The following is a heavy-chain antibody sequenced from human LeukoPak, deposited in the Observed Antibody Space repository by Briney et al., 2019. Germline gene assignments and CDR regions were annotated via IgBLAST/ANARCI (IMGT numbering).Heavy chain of an antibody. Sequence: PGGSLRLSCAASGFTFSSYAMHWVRQAPGKGLEYVSAISSNGGSTYYANSVKGRFTISRDNSKNTLYLQMGSLRAEDTAVYYCASNTVTLPSSLDYWGQGTLVTVSS. CDR2: ISSNGGST. CDR3: ASNTVTLPSSLDY. CDR1: GFTFSSYA. D-gene: IGHD4-17*01. J-gene: IGHJ4*02. V-gene: IGHV3-64*01.